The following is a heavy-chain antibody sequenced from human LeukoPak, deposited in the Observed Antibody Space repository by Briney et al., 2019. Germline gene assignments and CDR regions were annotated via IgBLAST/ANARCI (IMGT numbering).Heavy chain of an antibody. V-gene: IGHV3-33*06. Sequence: GGSLRLSCAASGIIFSDFGMHWVRQAPGKGLEWMAITWYDGSNKYYADSVKGRFTISRDNSQNTMYLQMNSLRAEDTAVYYCAKATCSGASCFSDSRDAFDLWGQGTMVTVSS. CDR2: TWYDGSNK. D-gene: IGHD2-15*01. CDR3: AKATCSGASCFSDSRDAFDL. J-gene: IGHJ3*01. CDR1: GIIFSDFG.